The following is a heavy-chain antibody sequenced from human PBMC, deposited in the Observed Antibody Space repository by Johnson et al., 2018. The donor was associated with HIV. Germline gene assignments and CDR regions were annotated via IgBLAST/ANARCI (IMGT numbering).Heavy chain of an antibody. V-gene: IGHV3-25*03. CDR1: QFTFSRYY. CDR2: VNPNGGNT. Sequence: VQLVESGGGLAKPAWSPRLSCAASQFTFSRYYMNCVRQAPGNGLELVGQVNPNGGNTYLIDSGKDRFNTSRDNAKNTLHLQMNSLKTEDTAVYYCAKVAYSSSYLDAFDIWGQGTMVTVSS. D-gene: IGHD6-6*01. J-gene: IGHJ3*02. CDR3: AKVAYSSSYLDAFDI.